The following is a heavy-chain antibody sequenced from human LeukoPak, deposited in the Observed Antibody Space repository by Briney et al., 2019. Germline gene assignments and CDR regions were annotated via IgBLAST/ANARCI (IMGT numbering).Heavy chain of an antibody. CDR2: ISGSGGST. D-gene: IGHD6-19*01. CDR1: GFTFRSYA. V-gene: IGHV3-23*01. CDR3: AKDSEVGWYY. Sequence: PGGSLRLSCAASGFTFRSYAMSWVRQGPGKGLEWVSTISGSGGSTYYTDSVKGRFTISRDNSKNTLYLQMNSPRAEDTAVYFCAKDSEVGWYYWGQGTLVTVSS. J-gene: IGHJ4*02.